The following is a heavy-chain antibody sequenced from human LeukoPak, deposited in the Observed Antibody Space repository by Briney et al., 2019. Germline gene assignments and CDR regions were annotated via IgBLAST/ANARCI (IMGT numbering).Heavy chain of an antibody. CDR1: GFAFSSYG. J-gene: IGHJ4*02. CDR2: IRYDGSNK. Sequence: GGSLRLSCAASGFAFSSYGMHWVRQAPGKGLEWVAFIRYDGSNKYYADSVKGRFTISRDNSKNTLYLQMNSLRAEDTAVYYCAKGTEAQIDYWGQGTLVTVSS. V-gene: IGHV3-30*02. CDR3: AKGTEAQIDY.